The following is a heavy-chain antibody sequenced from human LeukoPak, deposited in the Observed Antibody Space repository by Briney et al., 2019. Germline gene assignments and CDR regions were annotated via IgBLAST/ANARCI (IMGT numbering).Heavy chain of an antibody. CDR1: GFIFSDYN. Sequence: PGGSLRLSCAASGFIFSDYNMNWVRQAPGKGLEWVANIKQDGSEKYYVDSVKGRFTISRDNAKNSLYLQMNSLRAEDTALYYCARLRYNDFWSGHWKYYYYMDVWSKGTTVTVSS. D-gene: IGHD3-3*01. V-gene: IGHV3-7*01. CDR3: ARLRYNDFWSGHWKYYYYMDV. J-gene: IGHJ6*03. CDR2: IKQDGSEK.